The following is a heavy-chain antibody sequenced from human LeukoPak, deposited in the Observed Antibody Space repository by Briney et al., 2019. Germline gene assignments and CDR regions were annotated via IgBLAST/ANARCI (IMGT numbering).Heavy chain of an antibody. J-gene: IGHJ5*02. CDR1: GGSISSSSYY. CDR3: ARGVGGVRYYDSSGYRNWFDP. CDR2: IYYSGST. D-gene: IGHD3-22*01. Sequence: SETLSLTCTVSGGSISSSSYYWGWIRQPPGKGLEWIGSIYYSGSTYYNPSPKSRVTISVDTSKNQFSLKLSSVTAADTAVYYCARGVGGVRYYDSSGYRNWFDPWGQGTLVTVSS. V-gene: IGHV4-39*07.